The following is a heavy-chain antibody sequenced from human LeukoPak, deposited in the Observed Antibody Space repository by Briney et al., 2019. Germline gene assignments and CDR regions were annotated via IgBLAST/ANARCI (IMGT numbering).Heavy chain of an antibody. CDR3: ARDYNWNDSYYYYYYGMDV. D-gene: IGHD1-20*01. CDR1: GFTFSSYG. CDR2: IWYDGSNK. J-gene: IGHJ6*02. Sequence: GGSLRLSCAASGFTFSSYGMHWVRQAPGKGLEWVAVIWYDGSNKYYADSVKGRFTISRDNSKNTLYLQMNSLRAEDTAVYCCARDYNWNDSYYYYYYGMDVWGQGTTVTVSS. V-gene: IGHV3-33*01.